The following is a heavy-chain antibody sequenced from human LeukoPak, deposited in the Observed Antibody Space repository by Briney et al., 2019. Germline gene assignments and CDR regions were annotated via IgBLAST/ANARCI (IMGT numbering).Heavy chain of an antibody. D-gene: IGHD5-12*01. CDR3: AKVTEVATFDY. CDR1: GFTFSSYA. J-gene: IGHJ4*02. Sequence: GGSLRLSCAASGFTFSSYAMSWVRQAPGKGLEWVSAISDSGGSTYYADSVKGRFTISRDNSKNTLYLQMNGLRAEDTAVYYCAKVTEVATFDYWGQGTLVTVSS. CDR2: ISDSGGST. V-gene: IGHV3-23*01.